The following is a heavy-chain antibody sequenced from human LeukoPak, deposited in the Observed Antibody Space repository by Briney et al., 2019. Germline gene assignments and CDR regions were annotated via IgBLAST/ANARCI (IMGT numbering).Heavy chain of an antibody. V-gene: IGHV5-10-1*01. Sequence: GESLKISCKGSGYSFTNYWITWVRQMPGXXXXXXATLDXXXSXTTSXXSXXGXVXIXADKSISTAYPQWSSLKATATAIYYCARDSHSGTYYVAYWGQGTLVTVSS. CDR2: LDXXXSXT. J-gene: IGHJ4*02. D-gene: IGHD1-26*01. CDR1: GYSFTNYW. CDR3: ARDSHSGTYYVAY.